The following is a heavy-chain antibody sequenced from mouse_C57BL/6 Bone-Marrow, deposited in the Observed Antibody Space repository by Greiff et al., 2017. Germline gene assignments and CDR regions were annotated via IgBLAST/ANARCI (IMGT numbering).Heavy chain of an antibody. V-gene: IGHV5-6*02. CDR3: ARRGTVGYAMDY. D-gene: IGHD1-1*01. Sequence: VQLVESGGDLVKPGGSLKLSCAASGFTFSSYGMSWVRQTPDKRLEWVATISSGGSYTYYPDSVKGRFTISRDNAKNTLYLQMSSLKSEDTAMYYCARRGTVGYAMDYWGQGTSVTVSS. J-gene: IGHJ4*01. CDR2: ISSGGSYT. CDR1: GFTFSSYG.